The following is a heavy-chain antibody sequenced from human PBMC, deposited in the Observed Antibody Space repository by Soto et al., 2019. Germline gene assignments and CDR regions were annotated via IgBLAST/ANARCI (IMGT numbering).Heavy chain of an antibody. CDR2: IYDNGNT. CDR1: GFAVSDTY. V-gene: IGHV3-53*01. J-gene: IGHJ4*02. CDR3: ARPIGTGDTLQIGDS. D-gene: IGHD2-21*02. Sequence: EVQLAESGGGLIQPGGSLRLSCAASGFAVSDTYMSWFRQAPGKGLECVSVIYDNGNTYYAESVSGRFTISRDHSKNTLFLKMNTLRPENTAIYYCARPIGTGDTLQIGDSWGQGTLVTVS.